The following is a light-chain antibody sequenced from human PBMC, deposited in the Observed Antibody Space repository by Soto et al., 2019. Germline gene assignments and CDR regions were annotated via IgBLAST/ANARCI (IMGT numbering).Light chain of an antibody. CDR1: QSISRY. J-gene: IGKJ1*01. CDR3: QQSYSIPWT. V-gene: IGKV1-39*01. CDR2: GAS. Sequence: DLQMTQSPSSLSASVGDRVTITCRASQSISRYLNWYQRKPGKAPKLLIYGASSLPSGVPSRFSGSGSGTDFTLTINSLQPEDFAAYYCQQSYSIPWTFGQGTKVEIK.